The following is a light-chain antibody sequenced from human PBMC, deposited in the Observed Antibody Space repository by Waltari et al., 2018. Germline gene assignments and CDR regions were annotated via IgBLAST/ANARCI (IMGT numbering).Light chain of an antibody. CDR3: QQYYDWPPYT. V-gene: IGKV3-15*01. CDR1: QSVSRN. J-gene: IGKJ2*01. CDR2: GAS. Sequence: EIVMTQSPATLSVSPGERVTLSCRASQSVSRNLAWYQQQRPGQAPRLLIHGASTRATGIPVRFSGSGSGTEFTLTISSLQSEDYAVYYCQQYYDWPPYTFGQGTKEEIK.